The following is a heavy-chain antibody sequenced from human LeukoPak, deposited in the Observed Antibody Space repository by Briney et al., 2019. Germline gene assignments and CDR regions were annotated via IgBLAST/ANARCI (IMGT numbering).Heavy chain of an antibody. Sequence: GGSLRLSCAASGFTFSSFAMSWVRQAPGKGLEWVSTISGSGGSTNYADSVKGRFTFSRDNSKNTLYLQMNSLRAEDTAVYYCAKDLPDYGGYTEGYWGQGTLVTVSS. CDR1: GFTFSSFA. D-gene: IGHD4-17*01. V-gene: IGHV3-23*01. J-gene: IGHJ4*02. CDR2: ISGSGGST. CDR3: AKDLPDYGGYTEGY.